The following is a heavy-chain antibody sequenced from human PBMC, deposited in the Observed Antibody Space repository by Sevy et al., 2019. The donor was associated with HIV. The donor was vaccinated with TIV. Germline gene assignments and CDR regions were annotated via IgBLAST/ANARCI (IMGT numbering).Heavy chain of an antibody. J-gene: IGHJ6*03. CDR1: GFSFDSYG. CDR3: AKGGGGHYDPDEIGYYFYYYNMDV. CDR2: ISGSGTRT. D-gene: IGHD3-22*01. V-gene: IGHV3-23*01. Sequence: GGSLRLSCAVSGFSFDSYGMTWVRQAPGKGLEWVSGISGSGTRTYYADSVKGRFSISRDNSKNRLYLQMNSLRSEDPAIYYLAKGGGGHYDPDEIGYYFYYYNMDVWGKGTTVTVSS.